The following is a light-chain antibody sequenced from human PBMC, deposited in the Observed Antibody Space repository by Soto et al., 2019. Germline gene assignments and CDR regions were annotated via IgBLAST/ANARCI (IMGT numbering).Light chain of an antibody. CDR2: EVS. J-gene: IGLJ2*01. CDR1: SSDVGGYNY. CDR3: SSFAVNNNLV. Sequence: QSALTQPPSASGSPGQSVTISCTGTSSDVGGYNYVSWYQQHPGKAPKLMISEVSTRPSGVHDRVSGSKSGNTASLTVSGLQAEDEADYYCSSFAVNNNLVFGGGTKLTVL. V-gene: IGLV2-8*01.